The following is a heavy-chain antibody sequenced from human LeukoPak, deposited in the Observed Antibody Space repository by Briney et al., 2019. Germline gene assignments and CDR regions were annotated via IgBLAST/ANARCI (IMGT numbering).Heavy chain of an antibody. CDR2: ISSSSSYI. CDR3: ARELGYCSSTSCYTPPGDAFDI. D-gene: IGHD2-2*02. J-gene: IGHJ3*02. V-gene: IGHV3-21*01. CDR1: GFTFSSYS. Sequence: PGGSLRLSCAASGFTFSSYSMNRVRQAPGKGLEWVSSISSSSSYIYYADSVKGRFTISRDNAKNSLYLQMNSLRAEDTAVYYCARELGYCSSTSCYTPPGDAFDIWGQGTMVTVSS.